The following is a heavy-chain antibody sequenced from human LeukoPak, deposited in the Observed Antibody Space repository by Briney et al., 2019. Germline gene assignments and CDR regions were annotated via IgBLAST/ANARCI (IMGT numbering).Heavy chain of an antibody. CDR1: GFTLSRNA. D-gene: IGHD6-13*01. J-gene: IGHJ4*02. CDR3: ARYSRDSSSWYAFDY. Sequence: PGGSLRLSCVASGFTLSRNAMSWVRQAPGKGLEWVSAIGTAGDTYYPGSVKGRFTISRENAKNSLYLQMNSLRAGDTAVYYCARYSRDSSSWYAFDYWGQGTLVTVSS. V-gene: IGHV3-13*01. CDR2: IGTAGDT.